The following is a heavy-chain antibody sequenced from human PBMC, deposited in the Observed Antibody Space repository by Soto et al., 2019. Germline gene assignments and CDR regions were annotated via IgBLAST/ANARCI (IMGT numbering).Heavy chain of an antibody. CDR2: ISAYNGNT. Sequence: ASVKVSCKASGYTSTSYGISWVRQAPGQGLEWMGWISAYNGNTNYAQKLQGRVTMTTDTSTSTAYMELRSLRSDDTAVYYCARVKAGEGYYYYYGMDVWGQGTTVTVSS. D-gene: IGHD7-27*01. CDR3: ARVKAGEGYYYYYGMDV. J-gene: IGHJ6*02. CDR1: GYTSTSYG. V-gene: IGHV1-18*04.